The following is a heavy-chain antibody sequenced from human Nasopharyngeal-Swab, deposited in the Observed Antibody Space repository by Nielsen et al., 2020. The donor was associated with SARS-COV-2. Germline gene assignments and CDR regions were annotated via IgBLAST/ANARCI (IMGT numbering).Heavy chain of an antibody. J-gene: IGHJ4*02. V-gene: IGHV7-4-1*02. CDR2: INTNTGNP. CDR3: ARGDIVATIDWGVHFDY. Sequence: ASVKVSCKASGYTFTSYAMNWVQQAPGQGLEWMGWINTNTGNPTYAQGFTGRFVFSLDTSVSTAYLQISSLKAEDTAVYYCARGDIVATIDWGVHFDYWGQGTLVTVSS. D-gene: IGHD5-12*01. CDR1: GYTFTSYA.